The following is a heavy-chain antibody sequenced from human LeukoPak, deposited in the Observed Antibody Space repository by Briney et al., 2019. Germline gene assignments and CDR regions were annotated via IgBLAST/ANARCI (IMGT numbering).Heavy chain of an antibody. CDR2: IYTSGST. Sequence: SQTLSLTCTVSGGSINSGDYYWSWIRQPPGKGLEWIGCIYTSGSTNYNPSLKSRVTISVDSSKNQFSLNLSSLTAADTAVYYCARVPATLNFGYFYYYMDVWGKGTTVTVSS. CDR1: GGSINSGDYY. V-gene: IGHV4-30-4*01. D-gene: IGHD2-2*01. CDR3: ARVPATLNFGYFYYYMDV. J-gene: IGHJ6*03.